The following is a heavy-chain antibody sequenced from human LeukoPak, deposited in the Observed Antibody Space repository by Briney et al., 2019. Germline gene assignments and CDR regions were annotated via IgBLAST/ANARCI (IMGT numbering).Heavy chain of an antibody. J-gene: IGHJ4*02. CDR3: ATTDRWLQVGYFDY. D-gene: IGHD5-24*01. V-gene: IGHV1-69*13. Sequence: SVKVSCKASGGTFSSYAISWVRQAPGQGLEWMGGIIPIFGTANYAQKFQGRVTITADESTSTAYMELSSLRSEDTAVYYCATTDRWLQVGYFDYWGQGTLVTVSS. CDR2: IIPIFGTA. CDR1: GGTFSSYA.